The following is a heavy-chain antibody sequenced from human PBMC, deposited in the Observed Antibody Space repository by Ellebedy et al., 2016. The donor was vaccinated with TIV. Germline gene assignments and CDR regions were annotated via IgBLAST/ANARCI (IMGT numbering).Heavy chain of an antibody. D-gene: IGHD3-10*01. CDR1: GFTFRSHG. CDR3: ARGGGSGSSDY. Sequence: GESLKISXVASGFTFRSHGIYWVRQAPGKGLEWVAVISSDGGNKYYADSVKGRFTISRDNSKNTLYLQMNSLRTDDMAVYYCARGGGSGSSDYWGQGTLVTVSS. CDR2: ISSDGGNK. V-gene: IGHV3-30*03. J-gene: IGHJ4*02.